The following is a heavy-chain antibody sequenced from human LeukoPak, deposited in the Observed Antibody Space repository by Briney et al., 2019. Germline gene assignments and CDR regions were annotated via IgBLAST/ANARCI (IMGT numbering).Heavy chain of an antibody. CDR1: GFSFSVYE. CDR2: ISSSGTTI. Sequence: GGSLRLSCAASGFSFSVYEMHWVRQAPGKGLEWISDISSSGTTIYYADSVKGRFTISRDNAKNSLYLQMNSLRAEDTAVYYCATLTVATSFDYWGQGSLVTVSS. CDR3: ATLTVATSFDY. V-gene: IGHV3-48*03. D-gene: IGHD5-12*01. J-gene: IGHJ4*02.